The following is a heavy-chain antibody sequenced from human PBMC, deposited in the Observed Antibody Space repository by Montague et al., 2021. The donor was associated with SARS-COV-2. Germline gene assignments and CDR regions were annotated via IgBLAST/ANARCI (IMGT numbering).Heavy chain of an antibody. Sequence: SLRLSCAASVFTFSSYWKRWVRQAPGKGLEWVANIKQDGSEKYYXXSLKDRFTISRDNAKNSLYLQMNSLRAEDTAVYYCARDSDIVGATDYYYYGMDVWGQGTTVTVSS. J-gene: IGHJ6*02. CDR2: IKQDGSEK. V-gene: IGHV3-7*01. CDR3: ARDSDIVGATDYYYYGMDV. CDR1: VFTFSSYW. D-gene: IGHD1-26*01.